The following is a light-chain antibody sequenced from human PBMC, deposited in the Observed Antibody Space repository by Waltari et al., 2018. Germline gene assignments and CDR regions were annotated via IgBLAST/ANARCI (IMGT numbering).Light chain of an antibody. Sequence: DIQMTQSTSSLSASVGDRVTITCRASQTINTYLNWYQQKPGNAPKLLIYAASNLHSGVPSRFSGSGSGTAFTLTISSLQPEDFATYYCQQNYSNIIAFGQGTRLDFK. CDR2: AAS. CDR3: QQNYSNIIA. J-gene: IGKJ5*01. CDR1: QTINTY. V-gene: IGKV1-39*01.